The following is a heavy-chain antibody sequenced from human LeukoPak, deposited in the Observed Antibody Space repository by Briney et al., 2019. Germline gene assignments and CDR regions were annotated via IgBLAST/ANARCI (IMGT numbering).Heavy chain of an antibody. Sequence: PGGSLRLSCAASGFTFSSYSMNWVRQAPGKGLEWVSYISSSSSTIYYADSVKGRFTISRDSSKNTLYLQMNSLRTEDTAVYYCAREVGPTDYWGQGTLVTVSS. D-gene: IGHD1-26*01. CDR3: AREVGPTDY. V-gene: IGHV3-48*01. CDR2: ISSSSSTI. J-gene: IGHJ4*02. CDR1: GFTFSSYS.